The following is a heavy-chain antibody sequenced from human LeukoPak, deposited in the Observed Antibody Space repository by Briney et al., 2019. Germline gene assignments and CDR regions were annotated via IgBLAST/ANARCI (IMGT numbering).Heavy chain of an antibody. CDR2: IYYSGST. V-gene: IGHV4-39*01. D-gene: IGHD3-22*01. CDR1: VGSISSSSYY. CDR3: ARHAIPTYYYDSSGYYSNWFDP. Sequence: SETLSLTCTVSVGSISSSSYYWGWIRQPPGKGLEWIGSIYYSGSTYYNPSLKSRVTISVDTSKNQFSLKLSSVTAADTAVYYCARHAIPTYYYDSSGYYSNWFDPWGQGTLVTVSS. J-gene: IGHJ5*02.